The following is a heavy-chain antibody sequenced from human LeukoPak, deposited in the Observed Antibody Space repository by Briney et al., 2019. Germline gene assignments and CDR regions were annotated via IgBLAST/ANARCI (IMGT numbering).Heavy chain of an antibody. V-gene: IGHV3-9*03. CDR3: AKDRANYDDSSGFDY. J-gene: IGHJ4*02. Sequence: GRSLRLSCAASGFTFDDYAMHWVRQAPGKGLGWVSGISWNSGSIGYADSVKGRFTISRDNAKNSLYLQMNSLRAEDMAVFYCAKDRANYDDSSGFDYWGQGTLVTVSS. D-gene: IGHD3-22*01. CDR1: GFTFDDYA. CDR2: ISWNSGSI.